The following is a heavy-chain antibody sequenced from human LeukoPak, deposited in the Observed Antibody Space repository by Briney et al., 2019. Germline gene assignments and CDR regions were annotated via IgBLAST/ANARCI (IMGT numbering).Heavy chain of an antibody. CDR2: IYYSGST. CDR3: ASYTDSSDFDY. Sequence: SETLSLTCTVSGGSISSYYWSWIRQPPGKGLEWIGYIYYSGSTNYNPSLKSRVTISVDTSKNQFSLKLSSVTAADTAVYYCASYTDSSDFDYWGQGTLVTVSS. D-gene: IGHD3-22*01. V-gene: IGHV4-59*08. J-gene: IGHJ4*02. CDR1: GGSISSYY.